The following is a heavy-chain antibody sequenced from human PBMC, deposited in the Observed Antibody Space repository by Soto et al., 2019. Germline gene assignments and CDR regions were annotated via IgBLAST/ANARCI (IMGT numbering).Heavy chain of an antibody. D-gene: IGHD3-9*01. CDR2: IYHSGST. Sequence: SETLSLTCAVSGGSISSGGYSWSWIRQPPGKGLEWIGYIYHSGSTYYNPSLKSRVTISADKSISTAYLQWSSLKASDTAMYYCARLNDILTGYYGHNYGMDVWGQGTTVTVSS. V-gene: IGHV4-30-2*01. J-gene: IGHJ6*02. CDR3: ARLNDILTGYYGHNYGMDV. CDR1: GGSISSGGYS.